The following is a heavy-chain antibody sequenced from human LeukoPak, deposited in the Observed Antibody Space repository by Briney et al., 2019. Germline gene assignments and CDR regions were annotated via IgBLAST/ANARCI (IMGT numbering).Heavy chain of an antibody. CDR1: GGSISNGDHY. CDR2: IYYSGIT. V-gene: IGHV4-31*03. J-gene: IGHJ4*02. CDR3: ARGGGRWLQEYYFDY. D-gene: IGHD5-24*01. Sequence: SETLSLTCTVSGGSISNGDHYWSWIRQHPGKGLEWIGYIYYSGITYYNPSLKSRVTISVDTSKNQFSLKLSSVTAADTAVYYCARGGGRWLQEYYFDYWGQGTLVTVSS.